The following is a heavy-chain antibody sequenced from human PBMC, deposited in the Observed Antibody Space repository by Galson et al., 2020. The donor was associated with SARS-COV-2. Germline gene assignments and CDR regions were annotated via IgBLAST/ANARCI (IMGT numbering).Heavy chain of an antibody. D-gene: IGHD3-22*01. CDR3: ARDGVNYYDSSGYDPPKYYFDY. J-gene: IGHJ4*02. CDR2: IYYSGST. V-gene: IGHV4-39*07. CDR1: GDSISSSSYY. Sequence: SETLSLTCTVSGDSISSSSYYWGWIRQPPGKGLEWIGSIYYSGSTYYNPSLKSRVTISVDTSKNQFSLKLSSVTAADTAVYYCARDGVNYYDSSGYDPPKYYFDYWGQGTLVTVSS.